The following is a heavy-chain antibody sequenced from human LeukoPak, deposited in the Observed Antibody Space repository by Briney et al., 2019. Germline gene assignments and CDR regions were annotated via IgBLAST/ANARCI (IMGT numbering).Heavy chain of an antibody. CDR2: IYYSGST. J-gene: IGHJ3*02. Sequence: PSETLSLTCTVSGGSISSHYWSWIRQPPGKGLEWIGYIYYSGSTNYNPSLKSRVTISVDTSKNQFSLKLSSVTAADTAVYYCARDFAGTTSRDAFDIWGQGTMVNVSS. V-gene: IGHV4-59*11. CDR3: ARDFAGTTSRDAFDI. D-gene: IGHD1-7*01. CDR1: GGSISSHY.